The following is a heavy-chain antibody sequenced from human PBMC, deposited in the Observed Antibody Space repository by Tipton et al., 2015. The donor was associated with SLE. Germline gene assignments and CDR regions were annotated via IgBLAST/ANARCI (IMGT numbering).Heavy chain of an antibody. CDR3: ARDVNYGDYFDY. CDR2: INHSGGT. V-gene: IGHV4-34*01. Sequence: LRLSCAVYGGSFSGYYWSWIRPPPGKGLEWIGEINHSGGTNYNPSLKSRVTISVDTSKNQFSLKLSSVTAADTAVYYCARDVNYGDYFDYWGQGTLITVSS. CDR1: GGSFSGYY. D-gene: IGHD4-17*01. J-gene: IGHJ4*02.